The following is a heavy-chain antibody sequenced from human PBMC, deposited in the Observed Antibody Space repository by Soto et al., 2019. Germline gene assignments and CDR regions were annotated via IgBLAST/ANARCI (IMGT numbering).Heavy chain of an antibody. CDR3: ARDRQYSSSWLGGYYYYYYMDV. D-gene: IGHD6-13*01. V-gene: IGHV7-4-1*01. J-gene: IGHJ6*03. CDR1: GYTFTSYA. Sequence: QVQLVQSGSELKKPGASVKVSCKASGYTFTSYAMNWVRQAPGQGLEWMGWINTNTGNPTYAQGFTGRFVFYLDTSVSTAYLQICSLKAEDTAVYYCARDRQYSSSWLGGYYYYYYMDVWGKGTTVTVSS. CDR2: INTNTGNP.